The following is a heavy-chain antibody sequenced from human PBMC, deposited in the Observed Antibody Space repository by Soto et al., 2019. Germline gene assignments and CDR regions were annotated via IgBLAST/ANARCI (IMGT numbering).Heavy chain of an antibody. D-gene: IGHD6-25*01. CDR2: TYHRGST. CDR1: GVSISSYF. Sequence: PSETLSLTCSVSGVSISSYFWSWIRQAPGRGLEWIGYTYHRGSTNYSPSLESRVAISLDTSENQFSLKVNSVTAADTAVYYCARIGGYHGPLDYWGQGTPVTVSS. V-gene: IGHV4-59*01. CDR3: ARIGGYHGPLDY. J-gene: IGHJ4*02.